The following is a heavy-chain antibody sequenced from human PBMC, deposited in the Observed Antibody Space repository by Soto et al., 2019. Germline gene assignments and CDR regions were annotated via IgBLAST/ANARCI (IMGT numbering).Heavy chain of an antibody. J-gene: IGHJ5*02. D-gene: IGHD2-21*02. CDR1: GGSISSGDYY. CDR2: IYYSGST. CDR3: ARHPSDFWFDP. Sequence: KASETLSLTCTVSGGSISSGDYYWSWIRQPPGKGLEWIGYIYYSGSTYYNPSLKSRVTVSVDTSKNQFSLKLSSVTAADTAVYYCARHPSDFWFDPWGQGTLVTVSS. V-gene: IGHV4-30-4*01.